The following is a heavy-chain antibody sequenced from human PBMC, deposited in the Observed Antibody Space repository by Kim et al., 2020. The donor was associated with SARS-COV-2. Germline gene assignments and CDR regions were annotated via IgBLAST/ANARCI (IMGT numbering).Heavy chain of an antibody. D-gene: IGHD3-10*01. Sequence: QKCQGRVTMTEDTSTDTAYMELSSLRSEDTAVYYCATRWFGELLASPLDYWGQGTLVTVSS. J-gene: IGHJ4*02. V-gene: IGHV1-24*01. CDR3: ATRWFGELLASPLDY.